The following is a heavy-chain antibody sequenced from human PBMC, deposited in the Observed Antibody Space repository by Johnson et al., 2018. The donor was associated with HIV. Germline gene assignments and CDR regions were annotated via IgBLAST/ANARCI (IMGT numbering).Heavy chain of an antibody. CDR1: GFTISSYG. J-gene: IGHJ3*02. CDR3: AKESETYGGNIGFQHAFDI. CDR2: ISYGGSNK. V-gene: IGHV3-30*18. Sequence: QMQLVESGGGLIQPGGSLRLSCAASGFTISSYGMHWVRQAPGKGLEWVAVISYGGSNKYYEDSVKGRFTVPRDNSKNTLYLQMNGLRADDTAVYYCAKESETYGGNIGFQHAFDIWGQGTMVTVSS. D-gene: IGHD4-23*01.